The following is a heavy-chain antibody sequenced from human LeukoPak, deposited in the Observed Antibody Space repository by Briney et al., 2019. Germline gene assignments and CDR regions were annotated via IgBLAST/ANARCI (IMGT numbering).Heavy chain of an antibody. J-gene: IGHJ6*03. V-gene: IGHV3-21*04. D-gene: IGHD3-16*01. CDR1: GFTFSSYT. Sequence: GGSLRLSCAASGFTFSSYTMNWVRQAPGKGLEWVSSISSSSSYIYYAESVKGRFTMSRDDAKNSLYLQMNSLRAEDTAVYYCARETSQKGAHYMDVWGKGTTVTISS. CDR2: ISSSSSYI. CDR3: ARETSQKGAHYMDV.